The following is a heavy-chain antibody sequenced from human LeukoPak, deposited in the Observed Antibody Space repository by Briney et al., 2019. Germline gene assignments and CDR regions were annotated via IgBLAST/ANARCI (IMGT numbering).Heavy chain of an antibody. J-gene: IGHJ4*02. CDR1: GFTFSSYG. D-gene: IGHD6-19*01. CDR2: ISYDGSNK. V-gene: IGHV3-30*03. CDR3: ARGVAVSATGKYYFDY. Sequence: GGSLRLSCAASGFTFSSYGMHRVRQAPGKGLEWVAVISYDGSNKYYADSVKGRFTISRDNSKNTLYLQMNSLRAEDTAVYYCARGVAVSATGKYYFDYWGQGTLVTVSS.